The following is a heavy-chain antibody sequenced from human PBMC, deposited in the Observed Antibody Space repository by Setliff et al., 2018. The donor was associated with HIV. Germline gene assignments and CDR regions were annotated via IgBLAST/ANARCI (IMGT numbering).Heavy chain of an antibody. Sequence: GGSLRLSCIASEFTLSGYSMSWVRQAPGRGPEWVALTSFDGNNQYYADSVKGRFAISRDTSTNTVYLQMNSLRGDDTAVYYCTRFDYWGQGTLVTVSS. J-gene: IGHJ4*02. CDR1: EFTLSGYS. V-gene: IGHV3-30*03. CDR2: TSFDGNNQ. CDR3: TRFDY.